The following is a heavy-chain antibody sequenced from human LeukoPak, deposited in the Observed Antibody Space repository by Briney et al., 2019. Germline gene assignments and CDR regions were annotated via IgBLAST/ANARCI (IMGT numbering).Heavy chain of an antibody. D-gene: IGHD6-13*01. CDR3: AKAHSSSWYYFNY. CDR1: GFTFGSYA. V-gene: IGHV3-23*01. CDR2: ISGSGDNT. Sequence: PGGSLRLSCAASGFTFGSYAMSWVRQAPGKGLEWVSIISGSGDNTYYADSMKGRFTISRDNSKNTLYLQMNSLRAEDTAVYYCAKAHSSSWYYFNYWGQGTLVTVSS. J-gene: IGHJ4*02.